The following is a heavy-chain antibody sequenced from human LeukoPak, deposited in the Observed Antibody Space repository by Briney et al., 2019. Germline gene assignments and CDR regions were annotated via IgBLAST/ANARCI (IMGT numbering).Heavy chain of an antibody. CDR2: IYYSGST. D-gene: IGHD5-12*01. CDR1: GGSISSYY. J-gene: IGHJ5*02. CDR3: ARVVGGYDSAWFDP. Sequence: SETLSLTCSVSGGSISSYYWSWIRQPPGKGLEWIGYIYYSGSTNYNPSLKSRVTISVDTSKNQFSLRLSSVTAADTAVYHCARVVGGYDSAWFDPWGQGTLVTVSS. V-gene: IGHV4-59*08.